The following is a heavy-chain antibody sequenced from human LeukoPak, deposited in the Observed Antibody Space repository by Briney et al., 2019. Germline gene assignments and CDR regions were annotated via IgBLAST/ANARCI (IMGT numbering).Heavy chain of an antibody. J-gene: IGHJ4*02. CDR3: ARGLMSAVGVGYFDY. Sequence: GASVKVSCMASGYTFTAYYIHWVRQAPGQGLEWLGWINPNSGDTNYAQKFQGRVTMTRDTSITTAYMELSRLKSDDTAVYYCARGLMSAVGVGYFDYWGQGTLVTVSS. D-gene: IGHD1-26*01. CDR1: GYTFTAYY. CDR2: INPNSGDT. V-gene: IGHV1-2*02.